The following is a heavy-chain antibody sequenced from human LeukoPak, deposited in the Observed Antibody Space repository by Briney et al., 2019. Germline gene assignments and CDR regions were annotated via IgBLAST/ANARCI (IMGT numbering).Heavy chain of an antibody. CDR2: ISPYNGNT. V-gene: IGHV1-18*01. CDR1: GYTFTSYG. Sequence: VASVTVSCKASGYTFTSYGISWVRQAPGQGLEWMGWISPYNGNTNYAPKLQGRVTMTTDTATSTAYMELTSLTSDDTAVYYCARDRQCGYWGQGTLVTVSS. CDR3: ARDRQCGY. D-gene: IGHD2-21*01. J-gene: IGHJ4*02.